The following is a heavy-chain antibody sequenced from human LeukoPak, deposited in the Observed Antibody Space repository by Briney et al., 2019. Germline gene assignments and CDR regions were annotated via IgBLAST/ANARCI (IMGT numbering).Heavy chain of an antibody. V-gene: IGHV7-4-1*02. J-gene: IGHJ6*03. Sequence: GASVKVSCKASGGTFSSYAISWVRQAPGQGLEWMGWINTNTGNPTYAQGFTGRFVFSLDTSVSTAYLQISSLKAEDTAVYYCARAPRRFGRRDYYMDVWGKGTTVTVSS. D-gene: IGHD3-10*01. CDR2: INTNTGNP. CDR1: GGTFSSYA. CDR3: ARAPRRFGRRDYYMDV.